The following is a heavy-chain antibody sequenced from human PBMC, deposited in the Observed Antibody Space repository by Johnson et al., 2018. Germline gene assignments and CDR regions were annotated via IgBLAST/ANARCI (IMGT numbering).Heavy chain of an antibody. V-gene: IGHV1-46*01. J-gene: IGHJ4*02. CDR2: INPRGGST. D-gene: IGHD3-10*01. CDR1: GYTFTSYY. CDR3: AREGLARGAFDN. Sequence: QVQLVQSGAEVKKPGASVKVSCKASGYTFTSYYMHWVRQAPGQGLEWMGIINPRGGSTSYAQKFQGRVTMTRDTSTSTVYMELSSLRSEDTAVYYCAREGLARGAFDNWGQGILVTVSS.